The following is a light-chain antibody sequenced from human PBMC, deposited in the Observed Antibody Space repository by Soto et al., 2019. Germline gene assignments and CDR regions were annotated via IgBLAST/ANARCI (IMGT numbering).Light chain of an antibody. CDR3: QEYRSYSWT. CDR1: QSISSW. V-gene: IGKV1-5*03. Sequence: DIQMTQSPSTLSASVGDRVTITCRASQSISSWLAWYQEKPGKAPKLLIYKASTLDSGIPSSFSGSGSGTEFSLSISSLQPDDFATYYCQEYRSYSWTFGQGTKVEI. CDR2: KAS. J-gene: IGKJ1*01.